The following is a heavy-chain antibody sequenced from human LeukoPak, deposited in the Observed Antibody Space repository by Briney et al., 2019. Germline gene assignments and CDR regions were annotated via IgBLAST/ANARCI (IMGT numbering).Heavy chain of an antibody. V-gene: IGHV3-53*01. CDR2: IDSGGIT. J-gene: IGHJ4*02. D-gene: IGHD1-1*01. CDR3: AREMELDY. CDR1: GFSVSTNY. Sequence: PGGSLRLSCAASGFSVSTNYMSWVRQAPGKGLEWVSLIDSGGITFYADSVKGRFTISRDNAENSLYLQMNSLRAEDTAVYYCAREMELDYWGQGTLVTVSS.